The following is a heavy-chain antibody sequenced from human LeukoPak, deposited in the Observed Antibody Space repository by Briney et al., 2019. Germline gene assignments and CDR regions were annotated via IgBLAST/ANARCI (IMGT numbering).Heavy chain of an antibody. CDR2: INPNSGGT. D-gene: IGHD3-10*01. Sequence: ASVKVSCKASGYTFTGYYMHWVRQAPGQGLEWMGWINPNSGGTNYAQKFQGRVTMTRDTSISTAYMELSRLRSDDTAVYYCARGRGVVRGISSNWFDPWGQGTLVTVSS. J-gene: IGHJ5*02. V-gene: IGHV1-2*02. CDR3: ARGRGVVRGISSNWFDP. CDR1: GYTFTGYY.